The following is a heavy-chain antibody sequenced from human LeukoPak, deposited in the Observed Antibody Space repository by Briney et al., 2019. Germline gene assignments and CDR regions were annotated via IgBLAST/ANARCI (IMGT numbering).Heavy chain of an antibody. CDR1: GGTFSSSG. Sequence: SVKVSCKASGGTFSSSGIAWVRQAPGQGLEWMGGIIPIFGTANSAQRFQGRVTITTDESTSTVYMEVSSLRSEDTAVYYCAKETIYTSGTSFLTLDYWGQGTLVTVSS. V-gene: IGHV1-69*05. J-gene: IGHJ4*02. CDR2: IIPIFGTA. CDR3: AKETIYTSGTSFLTLDY. D-gene: IGHD2-2*02.